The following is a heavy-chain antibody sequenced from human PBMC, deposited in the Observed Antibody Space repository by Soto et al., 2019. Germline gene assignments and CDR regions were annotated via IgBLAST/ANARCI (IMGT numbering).Heavy chain of an antibody. V-gene: IGHV5-51*01. J-gene: IGHJ5*02. D-gene: IGHD1-26*01. CDR1: GYSFPSYW. CDR2: NYPGTSDT. CDR3: SRRWDLGNWFDP. Sequence: GESPKIPCHGSGYSFPSYWYGRVRQRTGKGRDGIRINYPGTSDTRYSPSFQGQVANSADKPISTAYLQGSSLKAADTAMDYCSRRWDLGNWFDPWGQGTLVTVSS.